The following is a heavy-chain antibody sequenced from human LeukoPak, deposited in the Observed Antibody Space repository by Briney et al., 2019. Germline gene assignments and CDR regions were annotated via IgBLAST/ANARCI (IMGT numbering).Heavy chain of an antibody. Sequence: ASVKVSCKASGYTFTGYYIHWVRQAPGQGLEWMGWINPNSGGTNYAQSFQGRVTMTRDTSISSAYMELRRLSSDDTAIYYCARPYCNGGSCHDYFDYWGQGTLVSVSS. CDR2: INPNSGGT. CDR1: GYTFTGYY. V-gene: IGHV1-2*02. D-gene: IGHD2-15*01. CDR3: ARPYCNGGSCHDYFDY. J-gene: IGHJ4*02.